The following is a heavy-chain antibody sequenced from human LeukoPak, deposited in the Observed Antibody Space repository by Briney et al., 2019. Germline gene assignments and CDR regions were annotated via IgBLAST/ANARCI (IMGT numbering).Heavy chain of an antibody. D-gene: IGHD3-16*01. V-gene: IGHV3-23*01. J-gene: IGHJ5*02. CDR3: ANRYALTFGGVTNP. CDR2: ISGSGGST. CDR1: GFTFSDYY. Sequence: GGSLRLSCAVSGFTFSDYYMSWIRQAPGKGLEWVSAISGSGGSTYYADSVKGRFTISRDNSKNTLYLQMNSLRAEDTAVYYCANRYALTFGGVTNPWGQGTLVTVSS.